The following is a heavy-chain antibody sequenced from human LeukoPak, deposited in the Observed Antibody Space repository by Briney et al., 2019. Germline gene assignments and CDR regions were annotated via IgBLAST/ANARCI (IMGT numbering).Heavy chain of an antibody. CDR2: INHSGKT. J-gene: IGHJ5*02. D-gene: IGHD4-23*01. CDR3: ARDGGSGKYWFDL. V-gene: IGHV4-34*01. CDR1: GGSLSPYY. Sequence: SETLSLTCAVYGGSLSPYYWSWFRQPPGKGLEWIAEINHSGKTNYSPSLKSRVAISIDTSKKQFSLEVRSVTAADTAVYYCARDGGSGKYWFDLWGQGTLVTVSS.